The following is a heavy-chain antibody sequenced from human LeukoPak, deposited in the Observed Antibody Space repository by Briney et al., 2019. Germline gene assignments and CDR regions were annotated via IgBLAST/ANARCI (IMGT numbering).Heavy chain of an antibody. Sequence: GGSLRLSCVAPGFTFSTYTFNWVRQAPGKDLEWLSYISSGGLTIFYADSVKGRFTISRDNTKNSIYLDMTNLKAEDTAVYYCARDFDYGDYIDFWGQGTLVAVSS. CDR2: ISSGGLTI. CDR1: GFTFSTYT. D-gene: IGHD4/OR15-4a*01. CDR3: ARDFDYGDYIDF. J-gene: IGHJ4*02. V-gene: IGHV3-48*04.